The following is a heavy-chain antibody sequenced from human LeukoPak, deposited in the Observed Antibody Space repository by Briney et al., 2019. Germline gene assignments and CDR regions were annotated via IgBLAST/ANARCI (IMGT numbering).Heavy chain of an antibody. CDR1: GSSFTSYW. D-gene: IGHD3-22*01. V-gene: IGHV5-51*01. CDR3: AMPDSSGYYYNDAFDI. CDR2: IYPGDSDT. J-gene: IGHJ3*02. Sequence: GASLKISCKGSGSSFTSYWIGWVRQLPGKGLELMGIIYPGDSDTRYSPSFQGQVTISADKSISTAYLQWSSLKASDTAMYYCAMPDSSGYYYNDAFDIWGQGTMVTVSS.